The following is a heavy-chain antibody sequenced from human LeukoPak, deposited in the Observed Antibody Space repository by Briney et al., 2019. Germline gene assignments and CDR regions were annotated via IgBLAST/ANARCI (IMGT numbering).Heavy chain of an antibody. CDR1: GFTFSSYA. CDR2: ISGSGGST. J-gene: IGHJ4*02. Sequence: AGGSLRLSCAASGFTFSSYAMSWVRQAPGKGLEWVSAISGSGGSTYYADSVKGRFTISRDNAKSSLYLQMHSLRVEDTAMYYCAKDRSLLSYWGQGTPVTVSS. V-gene: IGHV3-23*01. D-gene: IGHD3-10*01. CDR3: AKDRSLLSY.